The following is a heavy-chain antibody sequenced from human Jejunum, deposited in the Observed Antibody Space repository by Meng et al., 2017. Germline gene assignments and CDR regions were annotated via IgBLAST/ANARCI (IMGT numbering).Heavy chain of an antibody. V-gene: IGHV3-74*01. Sequence: EAELVVCGGGLFQPGGPLRLSCAASGFNLRSYWMHWVRQVPGKGLVWVSRISIDGRTINYADSVKGRFTISRDNAKNTLYLQMSSLRDEDTAVYFCANGGAEVFTGLAFDIWGLGTMVTVSS. D-gene: IGHD1-14*01. CDR2: ISIDGRTI. CDR3: ANGGAEVFTGLAFDI. J-gene: IGHJ3*02. CDR1: GFNLRSYW.